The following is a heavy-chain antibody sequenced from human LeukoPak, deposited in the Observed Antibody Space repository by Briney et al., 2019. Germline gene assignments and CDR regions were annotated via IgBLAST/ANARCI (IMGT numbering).Heavy chain of an antibody. J-gene: IGHJ6*03. Sequence: GGSLRLSCAASGFTFSSYAMSWVRQAPGKGLEWVSAISGSGGSTYYADSVKGRFTISRDNSKNTLYLQMNSLRAEDTAVYYCARGVMVRGDLYYYYMDVWGKGTTVTISS. CDR3: ARGVMVRGDLYYYYMDV. D-gene: IGHD3-10*01. V-gene: IGHV3-23*01. CDR2: ISGSGGST. CDR1: GFTFSSYA.